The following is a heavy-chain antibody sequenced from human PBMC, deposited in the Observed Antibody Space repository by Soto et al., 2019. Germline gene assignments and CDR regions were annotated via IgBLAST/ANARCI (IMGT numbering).Heavy chain of an antibody. D-gene: IGHD3-22*01. CDR2: IDPSDSYT. V-gene: IGHV5-10-1*01. CDR3: ARTNYYDSSGYYYGGGFDY. Sequence: PGESLKISCKGSGYSFTSYWISWVRQMPEKGLEWMGRIDPSDSYTNYSPSFQGHVTISADKSISTAYLQWSSLKASDTAMYYCARTNYYDSSGYYYGGGFDYWGQGTLVTVSS. J-gene: IGHJ4*02. CDR1: GYSFTSYW.